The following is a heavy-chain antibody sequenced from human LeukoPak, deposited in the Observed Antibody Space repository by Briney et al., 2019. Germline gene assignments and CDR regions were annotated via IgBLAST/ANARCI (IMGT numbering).Heavy chain of an antibody. J-gene: IGHJ4*02. Sequence: ETSLRLSCLASGFIFSYYGMHWVRQAPGKGLEWVAVISYDGSRKYYADSVKGRVTISRDNSKDTVYLQMNGQRAADTAVYYCARVGVPGGFDYWGQGTLVIVSS. CDR1: GFIFSYYG. V-gene: IGHV3-33*08. D-gene: IGHD3-10*01. CDR3: ARVGVPGGFDY. CDR2: ISYDGSRK.